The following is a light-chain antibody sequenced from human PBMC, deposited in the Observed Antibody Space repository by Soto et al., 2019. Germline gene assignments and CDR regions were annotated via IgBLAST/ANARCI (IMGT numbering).Light chain of an antibody. CDR2: RNN. J-gene: IGLJ1*01. CDR3: AAWHDRLGGYV. CDR1: SSNVGRNS. V-gene: IGLV1-47*01. Sequence: QSVLTQPPSASGTPGQGVTISCSGSSSNVGRNSVHWYQQLPGTAPELLIYRNNERPSGVPDRFSGSKSGTSASLAISGLRSEDEADYYCAAWHDRLGGYVFGTGTKLTVL.